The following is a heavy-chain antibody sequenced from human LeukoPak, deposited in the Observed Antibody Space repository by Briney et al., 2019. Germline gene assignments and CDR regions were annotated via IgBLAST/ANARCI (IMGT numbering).Heavy chain of an antibody. J-gene: IGHJ4*02. CDR3: AKDGMVTASGY. CDR2: ISYDGSNK. CDR1: GFTFSSYG. V-gene: IGHV3-30*18. Sequence: SGGPLRLSCAASGFTFSSYGMNWVRQAPAKGLEWVEVISYDGSNKYYADSVKGRFTISRDNSKNTLYLQMNSLRAEDTAVYYCAKDGMVTASGYWGQGTLVTVSS. D-gene: IGHD4-23*01.